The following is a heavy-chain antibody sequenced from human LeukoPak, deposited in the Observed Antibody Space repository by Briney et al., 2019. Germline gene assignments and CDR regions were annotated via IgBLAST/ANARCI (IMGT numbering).Heavy chain of an antibody. CDR2: ISYDGSNK. Sequence: PGGSLRLSCAASGFTFSSYAMHWVRQAPGKGLEWVAVISYDGSNKYYADSVKGRFTISRDNPKNTLYLQMNSLRAEDTAVYYCATLGVVVATNWFDPWGQGTLVTVSS. V-gene: IGHV3-30-3*01. D-gene: IGHD2-15*01. CDR1: GFTFSSYA. J-gene: IGHJ5*02. CDR3: ATLGVVVATNWFDP.